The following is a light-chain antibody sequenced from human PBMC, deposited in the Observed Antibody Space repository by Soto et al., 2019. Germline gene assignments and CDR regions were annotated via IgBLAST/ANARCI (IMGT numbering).Light chain of an antibody. CDR3: QVWDSSSDHPKVV. V-gene: IGLV3-21*04. CDR2: YDS. Sequence: SYELTQPPSVSVAPGKTARITCGGNNLGSKSVHWYQQKPGQAPVLVIYYDSDRPSGIPERFSGSNSGNTATLTISRVEAGDEADYYCQVWDSSSDHPKVVFGGGTKVTVL. J-gene: IGLJ2*01. CDR1: NLGSKS.